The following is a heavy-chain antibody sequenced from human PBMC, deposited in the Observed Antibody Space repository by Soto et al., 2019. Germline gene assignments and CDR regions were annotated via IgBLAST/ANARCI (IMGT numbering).Heavy chain of an antibody. CDR1: GFSFTTYW. V-gene: IGHV5-51*01. J-gene: IGHJ3*01. D-gene: IGHD4-17*01. Sequence: PGESLKISCKGSGFSFTTYWIAWVRQMPGKGLEWMGIIYPGDPKTTYSPSFQGQVTISADKSISTAYLQWSSLKASDTAMYYCARDLDYGGNSEASEVWGQGSMVTVSS. CDR2: IYPGDPKT. CDR3: ARDLDYGGNSEASEV.